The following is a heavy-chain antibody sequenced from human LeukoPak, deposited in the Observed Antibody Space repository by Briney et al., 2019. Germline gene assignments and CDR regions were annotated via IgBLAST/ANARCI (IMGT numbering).Heavy chain of an antibody. CDR1: GFTFSSHA. V-gene: IGHV3-30-3*01. D-gene: IGHD2-2*01. CDR2: ISYDGSNK. Sequence: GRSLRLSCAASGFTFSSHAMHWVRQAPGKGLEWVAVISYDGSNKYYADSVKGRFTISRDNSKNTLYLQMNSLRAEDTAVYYCARQAQLPSPSYYYYYGMDVWGQGTTVTVSS. J-gene: IGHJ6*02. CDR3: ARQAQLPSPSYYYYYGMDV.